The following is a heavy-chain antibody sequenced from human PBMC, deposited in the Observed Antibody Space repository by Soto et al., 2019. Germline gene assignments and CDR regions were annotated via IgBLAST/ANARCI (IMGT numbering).Heavy chain of an antibody. Sequence: GSLRLSCVASGFTFSSYGMHWVRQAPGKGLEWVAVISYDGNNKYYADSVKGRFTISRDNSKNTLYLQMNSLRAEDTAVYYCAKTVEYSRSSLDYWGQGTLVTVSS. J-gene: IGHJ4*02. D-gene: IGHD6-6*01. CDR2: ISYDGNNK. CDR3: AKTVEYSRSSLDY. V-gene: IGHV3-30*18. CDR1: GFTFSSYG.